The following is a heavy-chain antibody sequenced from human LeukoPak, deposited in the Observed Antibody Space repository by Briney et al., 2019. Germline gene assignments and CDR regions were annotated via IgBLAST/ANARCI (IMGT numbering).Heavy chain of an antibody. CDR1: GFTFTNYD. V-gene: IGHV3-13*04. CDR2: IGIAGDT. D-gene: IGHD6-19*01. J-gene: IGHJ4*02. Sequence: GGSLRLSCAASGFTFTNYDMHWVRQVTGKGLEWVSAIGIAGDTYYSGSVRGRFTISRENAKNSLYLLMKSLRDGDTAVYYCVRGGSGWYYFDYWGQGTLVTVSS. CDR3: VRGGSGWYYFDY.